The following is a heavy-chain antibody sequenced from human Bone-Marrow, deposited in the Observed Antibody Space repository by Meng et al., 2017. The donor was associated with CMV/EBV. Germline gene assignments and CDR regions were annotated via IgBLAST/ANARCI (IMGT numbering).Heavy chain of an antibody. V-gene: IGHV1-2*02. J-gene: IGHJ6*02. Sequence: ASVKVSCKASGYTFTGYYMHWVRQAPGQGLEWMGWINPNSGGTNYAQKFQGRVTMTRDTSISTAYMELSRLRSDDTAVYYCAVAYYDFWSGLGGGMDVWGQGTTVTVSS. CDR2: INPNSGGT. CDR1: GYTFTGYY. CDR3: AVAYYDFWSGLGGGMDV. D-gene: IGHD3-3*01.